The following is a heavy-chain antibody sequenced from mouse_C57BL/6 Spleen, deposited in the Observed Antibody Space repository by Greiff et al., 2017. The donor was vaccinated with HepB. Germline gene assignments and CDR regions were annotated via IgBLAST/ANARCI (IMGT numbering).Heavy chain of an antibody. CDR2: INPNNGGT. CDR3: ARNLYYFDY. CDR1: GYTFTDYN. Sequence: VHVKQSGPELVKPGASVKIPCKASGYTFTDYNMDWVKQSHGKSLEWIGDINPNNGGTIYNQKFKGKATLTVDKSSSTAYMELRSLTSEDTAVYYCARNLYYFDYWGQGTTLTVSS. J-gene: IGHJ2*01. V-gene: IGHV1-18*01.